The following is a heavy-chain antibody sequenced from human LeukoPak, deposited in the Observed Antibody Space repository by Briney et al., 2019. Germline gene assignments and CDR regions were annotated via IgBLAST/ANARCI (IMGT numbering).Heavy chain of an antibody. Sequence: ASVKVSCKASGYTFTGYYIHWVRQAPGQGLEWMGRINPNSGGTNYAQKFQGRVTMTRDTSISTAYMELSSLRSDDTAVYYCARVMIVATIATPFDYWGQGTLDTVSS. CDR1: GYTFTGYY. D-gene: IGHD5-12*01. V-gene: IGHV1-2*06. CDR2: INPNSGGT. J-gene: IGHJ4*02. CDR3: ARVMIVATIATPFDY.